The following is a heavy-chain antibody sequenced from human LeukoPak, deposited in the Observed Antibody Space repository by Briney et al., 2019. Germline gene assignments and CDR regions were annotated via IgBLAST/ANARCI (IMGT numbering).Heavy chain of an antibody. CDR3: ARGSRMVRGIIHWFDP. V-gene: IGHV4-34*01. J-gene: IGHJ5*02. D-gene: IGHD3-10*01. Sequence: SETLSLTCAVYGGSFSGYYWSWIRQPPGKGLEWIGEINHSGSTNYNPSLTSRVTISVDTSKNQFSLKLSSVTAADTAVYYCARGSRMVRGIIHWFDPWGQGTLVTVSS. CDR1: GGSFSGYY. CDR2: INHSGST.